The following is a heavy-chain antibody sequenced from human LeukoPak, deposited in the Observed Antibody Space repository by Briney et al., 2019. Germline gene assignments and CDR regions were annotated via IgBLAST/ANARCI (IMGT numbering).Heavy chain of an antibody. V-gene: IGHV1-69*13. CDR3: ARGITMVRGDY. CDR2: IIPIFGTA. Sequence: ASVKVSCKASGGTFSSYAISWVRQAPGQGLEWMGGIIPIFGTANYAQKFQGRVTITADESASTAYMELSSLRSEDTAVYYCARGITMVRGDYWGQGTLVTVSS. D-gene: IGHD3-10*01. CDR1: GGTFSSYA. J-gene: IGHJ4*02.